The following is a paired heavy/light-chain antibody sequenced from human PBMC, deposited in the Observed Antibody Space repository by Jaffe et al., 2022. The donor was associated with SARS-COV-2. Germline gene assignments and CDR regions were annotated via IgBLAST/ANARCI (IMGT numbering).Light chain of an antibody. CDR2: KAS. CDR1: QSISSW. Sequence: DIQMTQSPSTLSASVGDRVTITCRASQSISSWLAWYQQKPGKAPKVLIYKASRLESEVPSRFSGSGSGTEFTLTISSLQPEDFATYYCQQYNSYWTFGQGTKVEIK. V-gene: IGKV1-5*03. J-gene: IGKJ1*01. CDR3: QQYNSYWT.
Heavy chain of an antibody. J-gene: IGHJ4*02. V-gene: IGHV3-73*01. CDR2: IRSKPNGYAT. Sequence: EVQLVESGGGLVQPGGSLKLSCEPSGFTFSDSAVHWVRQSSGQGLEWVGRIRSKPNGYATAYAASVTGRFTISRDDSKNTAYLQMNSVRTEDTAVYFCTICTADNWSHFDSWGQGTLVTVSS. CDR1: GFTFSDSA. CDR3: TICTADNWSHFDS. D-gene: IGHD1-1*01.